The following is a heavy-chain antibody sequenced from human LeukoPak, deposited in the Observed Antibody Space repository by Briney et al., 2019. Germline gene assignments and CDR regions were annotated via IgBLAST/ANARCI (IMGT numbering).Heavy chain of an antibody. J-gene: IGHJ5*02. V-gene: IGHV1-8*01. CDR2: MNPNSGNT. D-gene: IGHD4-23*01. Sequence: GASVKVSCTASGNTFTSYDINWVRQATGQGLEWMGWMNPNSGNTGYAQKFQGRVTMTRNTSISTAYMELSSLRSEDTAVYYCARLGPHYGGNPDNWFDPWGQGTLVTVSS. CDR3: ARLGPHYGGNPDNWFDP. CDR1: GNTFTSYD.